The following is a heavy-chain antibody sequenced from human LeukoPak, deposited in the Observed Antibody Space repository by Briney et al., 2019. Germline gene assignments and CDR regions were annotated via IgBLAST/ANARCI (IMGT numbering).Heavy chain of an antibody. V-gene: IGHV3-30*04. CDR3: ARDRDCSGGSCYAAWHY. CDR2: ISYDGSNK. J-gene: IGHJ4*02. CDR1: GFTFSSYA. Sequence: GRSLRLSCAASGFTFSSYAMHWVRQAPGKGLEWVAAISYDGSNKYYADSVKGRFTISRDNSKNTLYLQMNSLRAEDTAVYYCARDRDCSGGSCYAAWHYWGQGTLVTVSS. D-gene: IGHD2-15*01.